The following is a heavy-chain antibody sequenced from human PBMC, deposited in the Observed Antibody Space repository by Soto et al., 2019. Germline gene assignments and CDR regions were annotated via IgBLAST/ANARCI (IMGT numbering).Heavy chain of an antibody. D-gene: IGHD3-10*01. CDR1: DDSLTTNKYA. CDR2: VYSNGNT. V-gene: IGHV4-31*03. Sequence: SETLSLTCTVSDDSLTTNKYAWTWIRQNPEKGLEWIGYVYSNGNTRSSPSLQSRVSMSVDTSKSHFSLRLSSVTAADTAVYFCARASYFRPAGSYLFVSWGQGTLVTVSS. CDR3: ARASYFRPAGSYLFVS. J-gene: IGHJ4*02.